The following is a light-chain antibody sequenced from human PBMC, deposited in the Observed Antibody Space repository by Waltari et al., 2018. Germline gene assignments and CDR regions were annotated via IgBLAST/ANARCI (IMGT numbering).Light chain of an antibody. CDR1: SSDVGGYNY. J-gene: IGLJ3*02. Sequence: QSALTQPASVSGSPGQSITISCTGTSSDVGGYNYVSWYQQHPGKAPKLMIYDVSKRPSGVSNRFSGSKSGHTASLTISGRQAEDEADYYCCSYAGSSTWVFGGGTKLTVL. V-gene: IGLV2-23*02. CDR3: CSYAGSSTWV. CDR2: DVS.